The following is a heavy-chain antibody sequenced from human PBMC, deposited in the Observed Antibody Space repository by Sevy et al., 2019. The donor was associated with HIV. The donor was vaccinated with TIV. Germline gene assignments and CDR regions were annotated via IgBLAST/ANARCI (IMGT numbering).Heavy chain of an antibody. Sequence: GGSLRLSCAASGFTFSSYWMSWVRQAPGRGLEWVANIKQDGSEKYYVDSVKGRVTISRDNAKNSLYLQMNSLRAEDTAVYYCAGGGAGMINRCPSAFDLWGQGTMVTVSS. J-gene: IGHJ3*01. CDR1: GFTFSSYW. V-gene: IGHV3-7*01. CDR3: AGGGAGMINRCPSAFDL. D-gene: IGHD3-16*01. CDR2: IKQDGSEK.